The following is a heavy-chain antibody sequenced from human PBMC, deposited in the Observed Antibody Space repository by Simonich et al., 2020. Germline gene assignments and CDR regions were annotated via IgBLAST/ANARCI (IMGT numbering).Heavy chain of an antibody. CDR3: ARKGHSSTSCFDY. CDR2: ISSSSSYI. CDR1: GFTFSSYS. V-gene: IGHV3-21*01. D-gene: IGHD2-2*01. Sequence: EVQLVESGGGLVKPGGSLRLSCAASGFTFSSYSMNWVRQAPGEGLELVTSISSSSSYIYYADSVKGRFTISRDNAKNSLYLQMNSLRAEDTAVYYCARKGHSSTSCFDYWGQGTLVTVSS. J-gene: IGHJ4*02.